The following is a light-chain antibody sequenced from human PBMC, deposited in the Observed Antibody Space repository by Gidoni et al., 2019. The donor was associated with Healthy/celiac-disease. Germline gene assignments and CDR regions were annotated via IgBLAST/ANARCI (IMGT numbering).Light chain of an antibody. J-gene: IGLJ2*01. V-gene: IGLV3-1*01. CDR3: QAWDSSTVV. CDR1: KLGDKY. Sequence: SYELTQPHSVSVSPGQTASITCSGDKLGDKYACWYQQKPGQSPVLVIYQDSKRPSGIPERFSGSTSGNTATLTISGTQAMDEADYYCQAWDSSTVVFGGGTKLTVL. CDR2: QDS.